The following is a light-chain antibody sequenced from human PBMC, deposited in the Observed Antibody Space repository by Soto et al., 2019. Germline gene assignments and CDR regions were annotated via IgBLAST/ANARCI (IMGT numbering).Light chain of an antibody. CDR2: DAS. CDR1: QRISSW. Sequence: DIPMTQSPSTLSASVGDRVTITCRASQRISSWLAWYQQKPGKAPNLLIYDASSLESGVPSRFSGSGSGTEFTLTISSLQPDDSATYYCQQYNSYSWTFGQGTKVEIK. V-gene: IGKV1-5*01. CDR3: QQYNSYSWT. J-gene: IGKJ1*01.